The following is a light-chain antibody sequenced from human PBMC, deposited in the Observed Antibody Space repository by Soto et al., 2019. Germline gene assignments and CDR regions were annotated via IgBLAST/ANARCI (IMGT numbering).Light chain of an antibody. J-gene: IGLJ1*01. Sequence: QSALTQPPSVSGAPGQRVTISCTGSSSDIGAGYDVHWYQHLPGTAPKLLIYGNTNRPSGVPDRFSGSKSGTSASLAITGLQAEDEADYYCQSYDSSLSALFVFGTGTKVTVL. CDR3: QSYDSSLSALFV. CDR2: GNT. V-gene: IGLV1-40*01. CDR1: SSDIGAGYD.